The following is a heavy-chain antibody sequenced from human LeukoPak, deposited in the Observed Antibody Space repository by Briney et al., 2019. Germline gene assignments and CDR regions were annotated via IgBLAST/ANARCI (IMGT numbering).Heavy chain of an antibody. CDR2: ISGSGGST. V-gene: IGHV3-23*01. Sequence: GGSLRLSCAASGFTFSSYSMNWVRQAPGKGLEWVSAISGSGGSTYYAGSVKGRFTISRDNSKNTLYLQMDSLRAEDTAVYYCAKLVVEDYWGQGTLVTVSS. CDR1: GFTFSSYS. J-gene: IGHJ4*02. CDR3: AKLVVEDY. D-gene: IGHD2-2*01.